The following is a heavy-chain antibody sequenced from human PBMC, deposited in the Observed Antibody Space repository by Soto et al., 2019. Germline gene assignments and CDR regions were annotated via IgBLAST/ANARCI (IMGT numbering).Heavy chain of an antibody. CDR3: AHRMWSPYYDILTGPFDY. CDR1: GFSLSTSGVG. J-gene: IGHJ4*02. CDR2: IYWDDDK. Sequence: SGPTLVNPTQTLTLTCTFSGFSLSTSGVGVGWIRQPPGKALEWLALIYWDDDKRYSPSLKSRLTITKDTSKNQVVLTMTNMDPVDTATYYCAHRMWSPYYDILTGPFDYWGQGTLVTVSS. V-gene: IGHV2-5*02. D-gene: IGHD3-9*01.